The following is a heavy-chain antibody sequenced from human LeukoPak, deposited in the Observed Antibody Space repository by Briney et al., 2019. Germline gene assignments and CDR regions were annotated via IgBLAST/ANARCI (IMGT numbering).Heavy chain of an antibody. V-gene: IGHV3-23*01. CDR3: ARGRYYGMDV. J-gene: IGHJ6*02. CDR1: GFTFSSYT. Sequence: GGSLRLSCAASGFTFSSYTMSWVRQAPGKGLEWVSTITTSDGNTYYADSVKGRFTVSRDNAKNTLYLQMNNLRAEDTAVYYCARGRYYGMDVWGQGTTVTVSS. CDR2: ITTSDGNT.